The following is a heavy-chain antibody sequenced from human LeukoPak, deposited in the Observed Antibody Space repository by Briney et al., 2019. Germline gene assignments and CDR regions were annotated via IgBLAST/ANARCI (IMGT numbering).Heavy chain of an antibody. D-gene: IGHD2-21*01. CDR1: GGSFSSSSHY. CDR2: IYYSGST. Sequence: PSETLSLTCTVSGGSFSSSSHYWGWIRQPPGKGLEWIGTIYYSGSTYYNPSLKSRVTISVDTSKNQFSLRLTSVTAADPAVYYCARLPGCGGNCFYGMDVWGQGTTVTVSS. J-gene: IGHJ6*02. V-gene: IGHV4-39*01. CDR3: ARLPGCGGNCFYGMDV.